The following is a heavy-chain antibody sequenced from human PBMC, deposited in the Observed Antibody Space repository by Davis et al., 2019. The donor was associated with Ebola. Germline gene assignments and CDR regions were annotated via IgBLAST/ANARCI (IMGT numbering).Heavy chain of an antibody. CDR1: GFTFSTYW. CDR2: ISIDGSIT. V-gene: IGHV3-74*01. J-gene: IGHJ4*02. D-gene: IGHD3-16*01. Sequence: GESLKISCVASGFTFSTYWMHWVRQAPGKGLVWVSRISIDGSITNYADSVKGRFTVSRDNAKNTLYLQMNSLRVEDTAVYYCAREPSQGGRYFDYWGQGTLVTVSS. CDR3: AREPSQGGRYFDY.